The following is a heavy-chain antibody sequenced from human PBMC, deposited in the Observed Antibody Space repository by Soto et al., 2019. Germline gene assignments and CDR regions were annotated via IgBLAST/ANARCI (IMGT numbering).Heavy chain of an antibody. D-gene: IGHD6-13*01. CDR3: AHRQVGYSSSLGIYYYYVSGMDV. Sequence: SGPTLVNPTQTLTLTCTFSGFSLSTSGVGVGWIRQPPGKALEWLALIYWNDDKRYSPSLKSRLTITKDTSKNQVVLTMTNMDPVDTTTYYCAHRQVGYSSSLGIYYYYVSGMDVWGEGTRVTVSS. J-gene: IGHJ6*04. V-gene: IGHV2-5*01. CDR1: GFSLSTSGVG. CDR2: IYWNDDK.